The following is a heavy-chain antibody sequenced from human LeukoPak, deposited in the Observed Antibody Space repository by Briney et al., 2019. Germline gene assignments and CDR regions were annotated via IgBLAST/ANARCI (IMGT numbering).Heavy chain of an antibody. V-gene: IGHV3-23*01. J-gene: IGHJ4*02. D-gene: IGHD2-15*01. CDR2: ISGSGGST. CDR1: GFTFSSYA. CDR3: TTEVVAVGFDY. Sequence: GGSLRLSCAASGFTFSSYAMSWVRQAPGKGLEWVPAISGSGGSTYYADSVKGRFTISRDNSKNTLYLQMNSLKTEDTAVYYCTTEVVAVGFDYWGQGTLVTVSS.